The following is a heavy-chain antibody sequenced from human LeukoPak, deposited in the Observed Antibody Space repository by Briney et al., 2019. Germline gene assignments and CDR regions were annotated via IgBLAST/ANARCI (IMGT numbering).Heavy chain of an antibody. CDR3: AKDEILVPAAEYFHH. CDR1: GFTFSSYA. CDR2: ISGSGGST. J-gene: IGHJ1*01. Sequence: EGSLRLSRAASGFTFSSYAMSWVRQAPGKGLEWVSAISGSGGSTYYADSVKGRFTISRDNSKNTLYLQMTSLRAEDTAVYYCAKDEILVPAAEYFHHWGQGTLVTVSS. D-gene: IGHD2-2*01. V-gene: IGHV3-23*01.